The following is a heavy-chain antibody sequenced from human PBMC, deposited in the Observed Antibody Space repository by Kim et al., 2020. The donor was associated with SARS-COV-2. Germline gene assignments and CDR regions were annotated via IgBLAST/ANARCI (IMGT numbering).Heavy chain of an antibody. Sequence: SETLSLTCAVYGGSFSGYYWSWIRQPPGKGLEWIGEINHSGSTNYNPSLKSRVTISVDTSKNQFSLKLSSVTAADTAVYYCARGRKYSISPMGYWGQGTLVTVSS. CDR1: GGSFSGYY. CDR3: ARGRKYSISPMGY. V-gene: IGHV4-34*01. CDR2: INHSGST. J-gene: IGHJ4*02. D-gene: IGHD6-6*01.